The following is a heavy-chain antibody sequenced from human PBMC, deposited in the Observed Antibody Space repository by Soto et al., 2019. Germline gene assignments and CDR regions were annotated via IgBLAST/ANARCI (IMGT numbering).Heavy chain of an antibody. CDR1: GGSISSGGYS. CDR2: IYHSGST. CDR3: ARAAVVAATVGWFDP. Sequence: QLQLQESGSGLVKPSQTLSLTCAVSGGSISSGGYSWSWIRQPPGKGLEWIGYIYHSGSTYYNPSLKSRVTISVDRSKNQFSLKLSSVTAADTAVYYCARAAVVAATVGWFDPWGQGTLVTVSS. J-gene: IGHJ5*02. V-gene: IGHV4-30-2*01. D-gene: IGHD2-15*01.